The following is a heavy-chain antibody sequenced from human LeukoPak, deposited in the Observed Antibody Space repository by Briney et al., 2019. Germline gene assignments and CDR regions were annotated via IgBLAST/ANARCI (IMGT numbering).Heavy chain of an antibody. CDR1: GFTFSSYA. D-gene: IGHD6-19*01. Sequence: PGGSLRLSCAASGFTFSSYAMSWVRQAPGKGLEWVSAISGSGGGTYYADSVKGRFTISRDNSKNTLYLQMNSLRAEDTAVYYCAKPYSGWTSFDYWGQGTLVTVSS. CDR3: AKPYSGWTSFDY. J-gene: IGHJ4*02. CDR2: ISGSGGGT. V-gene: IGHV3-23*01.